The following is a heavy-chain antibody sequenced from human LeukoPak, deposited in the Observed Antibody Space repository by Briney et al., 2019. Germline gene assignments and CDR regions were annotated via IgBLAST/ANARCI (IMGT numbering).Heavy chain of an antibody. Sequence: GGSLRLSCEASGFTFRSYEMSWVRQAPGKGREWVSIISDSGAKTDYADSVKGRFTISRDNSKNTLFLQLNRLRAEDTATYYCAKLPTIYGVADSFDMWGQGTAVIVSS. CDR1: GFTFRSYE. J-gene: IGHJ3*02. CDR3: AKLPTIYGVADSFDM. V-gene: IGHV3-23*01. CDR2: ISDSGAKT. D-gene: IGHD3-3*01.